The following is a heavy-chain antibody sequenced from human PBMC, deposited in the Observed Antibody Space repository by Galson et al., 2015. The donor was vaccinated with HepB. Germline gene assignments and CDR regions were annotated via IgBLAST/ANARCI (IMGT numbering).Heavy chain of an antibody. V-gene: IGHV3-74*01. D-gene: IGHD6-13*01. CDR2: INSDGSST. CDR3: ARDAGHIAAAGIFDY. CDR1: GFTFSSYW. Sequence: SLRLSCAASGFTFSSYWMHWVRQAPGKGLVWVSRINSDGSSTSYADSVKGRFTISRDNAKNTLYLQMNSLRAEDTAVYYCARDAGHIAAAGIFDYWGQGTLVTVSS. J-gene: IGHJ4*02.